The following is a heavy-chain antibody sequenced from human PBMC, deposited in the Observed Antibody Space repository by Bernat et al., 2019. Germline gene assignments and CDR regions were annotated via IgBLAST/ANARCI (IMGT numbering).Heavy chain of an antibody. J-gene: IGHJ4*02. CDR1: GFTFSSYG. V-gene: IGHV3-30*18. CDR3: AKDGDSGSDY. CDR2: ISYDGSNK. Sequence: QVQLVESGGGVVQPGRSLRLSCAASGFTFSSYGMHWVRQAPGKGLEWVAVISYDGSNKYYADSVKGRFTISRDNSKNTLYLQMNSLRAEDTAVNYCAKDGDSGSDYWGQGTLVTVSS. D-gene: IGHD1-26*01.